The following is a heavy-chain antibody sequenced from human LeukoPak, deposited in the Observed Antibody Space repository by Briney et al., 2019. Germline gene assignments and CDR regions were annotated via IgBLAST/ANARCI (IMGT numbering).Heavy chain of an antibody. V-gene: IGHV3-20*04. CDR2: INWNGGST. J-gene: IGHJ3*02. CDR1: GFTFDDYG. D-gene: IGHD6-6*01. CDR3: ARYLVAARPDAFDI. Sequence: GSLRLSCAASGFTFDDYGMSWVRQTPGKGLEWVSGINWNGGSTGYADSVKGRFTISRDNAKNSLYLQMNSLRAEDTALYYCARYLVAARPDAFDIWGQGTMVTVSS.